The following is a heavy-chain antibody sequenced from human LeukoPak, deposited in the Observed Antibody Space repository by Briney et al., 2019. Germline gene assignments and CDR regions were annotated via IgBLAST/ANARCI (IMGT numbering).Heavy chain of an antibody. D-gene: IGHD5-24*01. J-gene: IGHJ4*02. Sequence: SETLSLTCTVSGGSISSSSYYWGWIRQPPGKGLEWIGYIYYSGSTNYNPSLKSRVTISVDTSKNQFSLKLSSVTAADTAVYYCARVRDGYNRQIDYWGQGTLVTVSS. CDR2: IYYSGST. V-gene: IGHV4-61*05. CDR3: ARVRDGYNRQIDY. CDR1: GGSISSSSYY.